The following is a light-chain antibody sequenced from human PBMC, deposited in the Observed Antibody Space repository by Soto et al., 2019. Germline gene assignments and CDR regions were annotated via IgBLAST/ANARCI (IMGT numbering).Light chain of an antibody. CDR2: LGS. Sequence: DIVMTQSPLSLPVTPGEPASISCRSSQSLLHSNGYNYLDWYLQKPGQSPQLLIHLGSNRASGVTDRFSGIGSGTDFTLKISRVEAEDVGVYYCMQALRSSWTFGQGTKVEI. CDR1: QSLLHSNGYNY. V-gene: IGKV2-28*01. CDR3: MQALRSSWT. J-gene: IGKJ1*01.